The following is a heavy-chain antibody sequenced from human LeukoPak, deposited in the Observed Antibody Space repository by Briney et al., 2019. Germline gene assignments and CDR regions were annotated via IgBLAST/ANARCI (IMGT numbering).Heavy chain of an antibody. Sequence: PGGSLRLSCAASGFTVSSYYMSWARQAPGKGLDWVSVIYSGGSAYYADSVKGRFTISRDNSKNTLYLQINSLRAEDTAVYYCARDLGRGYSNYWGQGTLVTVSS. J-gene: IGHJ4*02. D-gene: IGHD3-16*01. V-gene: IGHV3-66*01. CDR2: IYSGGSA. CDR1: GFTVSSYY. CDR3: ARDLGRGYSNY.